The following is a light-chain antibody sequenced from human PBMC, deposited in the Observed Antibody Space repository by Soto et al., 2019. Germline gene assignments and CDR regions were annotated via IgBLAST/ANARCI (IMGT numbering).Light chain of an antibody. CDR3: HRYYSGHT. V-gene: IGKV4-1*01. CDR1: QSILKTSDNKNS. CDR2: WAS. J-gene: IGKJ2*01. Sequence: DIVMTQSPDSLAVSLGERATINCKSSQSILKTSDNKNSLAWYQQKPGQPPKLLIYWASTRESGVPDRFSGSGSGTEFTLTISSLQAEDVAVYYCHRYYSGHTFGQGTKLEIK.